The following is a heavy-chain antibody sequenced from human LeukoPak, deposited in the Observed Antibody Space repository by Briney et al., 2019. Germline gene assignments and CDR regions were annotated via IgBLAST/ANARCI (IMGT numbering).Heavy chain of an antibody. D-gene: IGHD3-22*01. CDR3: TTDVLVWDYYDSRSTGY. CDR1: GFTFSNAW. V-gene: IGHV3-15*01. Sequence: SGGSLRLSCAASGFTFSNAWMSWVRQAPGKGLEWVGRIKSKTDGGTTDYAARVKGRFTISRDDSKNALYLQMNSLKTEDTALYYCTTDVLVWDYYDSRSTGYWGQGTLVTVSS. CDR2: IKSKTDGGTT. J-gene: IGHJ4*02.